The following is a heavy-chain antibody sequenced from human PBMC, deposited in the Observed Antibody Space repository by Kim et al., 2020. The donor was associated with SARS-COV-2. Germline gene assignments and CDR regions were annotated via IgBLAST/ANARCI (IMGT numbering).Heavy chain of an antibody. D-gene: IGHD5-12*01. CDR2: ISADGDST. J-gene: IGHJ4*01. CDR1: GFTFTSYA. CDR3: TKKMVKGYSYCVSHY. Sequence: GGSLRLSCAASGFTFTSYAINWVRQAPGKGLEWVSGISADGDSTYYAVSVKGRLTITRDNSKKTVYLQMKRLRAEDTAVYYCTKKMVKGYSYCVSHYWV. V-gene: IGHV3-23*01.